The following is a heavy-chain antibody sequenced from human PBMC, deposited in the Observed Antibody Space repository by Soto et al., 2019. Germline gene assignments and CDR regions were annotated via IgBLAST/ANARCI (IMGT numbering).Heavy chain of an antibody. Sequence: SETLSLTCAVSGGSLSSSSWWSWVRQPPGKTLGSLGEIFYSGSTKYNPSLNSRVTISADQSKNDFSLRLSSVTAADTAVYYCVHHGGVPYYHDFWGQGMLVTVS. CDR2: IFYSGST. D-gene: IGHD2-8*01. CDR1: GGSLSSSSW. CDR3: VHHGGVPYYHDF. V-gene: IGHV4-4*02. J-gene: IGHJ4*02.